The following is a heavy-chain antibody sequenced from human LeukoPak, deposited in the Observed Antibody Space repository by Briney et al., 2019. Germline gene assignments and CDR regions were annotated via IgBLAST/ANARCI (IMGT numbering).Heavy chain of an antibody. CDR1: GGSISSYY. CDR2: IYYSGST. CDR3: ARDQQFYCSSTSCYPWFDP. V-gene: IGHV4-59*12. J-gene: IGHJ5*02. Sequence: PSETLSLTCTVSGGSISSYYWSWIRQPPGKGLEWIGYIYYSGSTNYNPSLKSRVTISVDTSKNQFSLRLSSVTAADTAVYYCARDQQFYCSSTSCYPWFDPWGQGTLVTVSS. D-gene: IGHD2-2*01.